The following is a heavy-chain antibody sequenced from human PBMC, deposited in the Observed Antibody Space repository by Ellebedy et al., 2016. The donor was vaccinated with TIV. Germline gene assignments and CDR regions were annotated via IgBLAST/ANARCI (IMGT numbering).Heavy chain of an antibody. Sequence: AASVKVSCKLSGNTFSMYFMHWVRQAPGQGLEWVAWINPNSGDTAYAQNLQGRVTVTGDTSISTAYMELSRLISDDTAVYYCVRDLTNYGRSSYWGQGTLVTVSS. CDR3: VRDLTNYGRSSY. V-gene: IGHV1-2*02. CDR1: GNTFSMYF. J-gene: IGHJ4*02. CDR2: INPNSGDT. D-gene: IGHD3-10*01.